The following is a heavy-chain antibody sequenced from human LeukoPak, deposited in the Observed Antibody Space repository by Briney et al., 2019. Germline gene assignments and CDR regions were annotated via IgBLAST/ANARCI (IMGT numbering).Heavy chain of an antibody. Sequence: GGTLGLSCAASGFNFEDYAMHGVRQAPGKGLEWVSLISGPATSRHYADPLRGRFTISRDTPRNSLYLQMNSLITEDTALYYCGAERSCTVRTCDGLVLWYFDLWGRGTRVTVSS. CDR3: GAERSCTVRTCDGLVLWYFDL. D-gene: IGHD2-8*02. CDR1: GFNFEDYA. CDR2: ISGPATSR. V-gene: IGHV3-43*02. J-gene: IGHJ2*01.